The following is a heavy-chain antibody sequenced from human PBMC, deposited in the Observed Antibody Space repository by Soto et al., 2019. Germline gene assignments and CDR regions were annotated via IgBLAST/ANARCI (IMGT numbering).Heavy chain of an antibody. J-gene: IGHJ6*02. V-gene: IGHV4-59*08. CDR3: VRQGFGALHGLVDV. D-gene: IGHD3-10*01. CDR2: IDNSGGT. CDR1: SASIINYK. Sequence: SETLSPTCSVSSASIINYKWSWIRQTPGKGLEWIGYIDNSGGTSYNPSLRSRVTMSVGTSPKQFSLKLTSVTATDTAVYYCVRQGFGALHGLVDVWGQGTTVTVSS.